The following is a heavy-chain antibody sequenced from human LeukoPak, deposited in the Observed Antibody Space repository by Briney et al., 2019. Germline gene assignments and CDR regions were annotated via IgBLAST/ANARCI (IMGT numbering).Heavy chain of an antibody. D-gene: IGHD3-22*01. Sequence: PSETLSLTCTVSGASISSAAYYWSWVRQLPGMGLEWIGYIYYSGFTNYTPSLKSRVTISADTSKNQFSLKLSSVTAADTAVYYCAGEPRDYDTSSYGWFDPWGQGTLVTISS. CDR1: GASISSAAYY. V-gene: IGHV4-31*03. J-gene: IGHJ5*02. CDR2: IYYSGFT. CDR3: AGEPRDYDTSSYGWFDP.